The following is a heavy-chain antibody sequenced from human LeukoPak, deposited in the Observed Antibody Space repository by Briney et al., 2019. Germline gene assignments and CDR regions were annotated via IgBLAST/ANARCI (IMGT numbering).Heavy chain of an antibody. V-gene: IGHV3-7*05. Sequence: SGGSLRLSCAASGFTFSNYWMTWVRQAPGKGLEWVANIKQDGSTKYYVDSVKGRFTISRDNAKNSLYLQMNSLRAEDTAVYYCARIGYSSSCLDYWGQGTLATVSS. J-gene: IGHJ4*02. CDR3: ARIGYSSSCLDY. D-gene: IGHD6-13*01. CDR2: IKQDGSTK. CDR1: GFTFSNYW.